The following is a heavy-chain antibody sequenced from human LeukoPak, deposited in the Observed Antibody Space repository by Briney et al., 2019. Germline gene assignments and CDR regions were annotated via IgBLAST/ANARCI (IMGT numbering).Heavy chain of an antibody. Sequence: PGGSLRLSCAASGFTFSSYSMNWVRQAPGKGLEWVSSIGSSSSYIYYADSVKGRFTISRDNAKNSLYLQMNSLRAEDTAVYYCARDLSRYGDYIDYWGQGTLVTVSS. CDR3: ARDLSRYGDYIDY. D-gene: IGHD4-17*01. V-gene: IGHV3-21*01. CDR1: GFTFSSYS. J-gene: IGHJ4*02. CDR2: IGSSSSYI.